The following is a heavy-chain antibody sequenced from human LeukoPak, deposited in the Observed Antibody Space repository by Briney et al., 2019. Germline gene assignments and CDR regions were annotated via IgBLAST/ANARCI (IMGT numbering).Heavy chain of an antibody. J-gene: IGHJ4*02. V-gene: IGHV4-59*01. Sequence: GSLRLSCAASGFTFSSYGMHWVRQAPGKGLEWIGHSGNSDYKPSLKSRITISTDTSNNHFSLNLVSVTAADTAVYYCATYYVGVGGRGHWGPGTLVTVSS. CDR1: GFTFSSYG. D-gene: IGHD3-16*01. CDR3: ATYYVGVGGRGH. CDR2: HSGNS.